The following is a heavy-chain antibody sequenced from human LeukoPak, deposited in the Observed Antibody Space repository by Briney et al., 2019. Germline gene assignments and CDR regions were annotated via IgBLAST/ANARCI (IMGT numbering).Heavy chain of an antibody. CDR2: ISAYNGNT. J-gene: IGHJ3*02. CDR3: ARDGFFGSGIVGAFDI. Sequence: ASVKVSCKASGYTFSSYGISWVRQAPGQRLEWMGWISAYNGNTNYAQKFQGRVTMITDTSTSTAYMELRSLRSDDTAVYYCARDGFFGSGIVGAFDIWGQGTMVTDSS. D-gene: IGHD3-10*01. V-gene: IGHV1-18*01. CDR1: GYTFSSYG.